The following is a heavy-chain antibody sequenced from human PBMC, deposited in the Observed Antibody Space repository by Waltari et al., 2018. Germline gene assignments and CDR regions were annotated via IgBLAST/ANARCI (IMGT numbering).Heavy chain of an antibody. CDR2: IIPNFGTA. Sequence: QVQLVQSGAEVKKPGSSVKVSCKASGGTFSSYAISWVRQAPGQGLEWMGGIIPNFGTANYAQKFQGRVTITADKATSTAYMELSSLRSEDTAVYYCARGICSGGSCYFREPGNWFDPWGQGTLVTVSS. CDR3: ARGICSGGSCYFREPGNWFDP. V-gene: IGHV1-69*14. D-gene: IGHD2-15*01. CDR1: GGTFSSYA. J-gene: IGHJ5*02.